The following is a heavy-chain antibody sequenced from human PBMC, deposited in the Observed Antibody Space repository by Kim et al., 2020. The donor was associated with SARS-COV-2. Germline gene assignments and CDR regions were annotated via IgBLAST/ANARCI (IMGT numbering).Heavy chain of an antibody. D-gene: IGHD3-10*01. V-gene: IGHV3-23*01. Sequence: GGSLRLSCAASGFAFSDYPMSWVRQAPGKGLEWVSAISDNRGHTYYTASVRGRLTISRDNSKNTLFLQLSSLTVEDTAVYYCAKEMELGLSTMDYWGQG. J-gene: IGHJ4*02. CDR1: GFAFSDYP. CDR3: AKEMELGLSTMDY. CDR2: ISDNRGHT.